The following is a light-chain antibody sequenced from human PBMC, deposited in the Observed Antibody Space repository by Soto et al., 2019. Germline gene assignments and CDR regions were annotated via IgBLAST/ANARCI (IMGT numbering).Light chain of an antibody. CDR3: QQYNSYPVA. CDR2: KAS. V-gene: IGKV1-5*03. J-gene: IGKJ1*01. Sequence: IQMTQSPSTLSASIGDRLTITCRASQSVSSWLAWYQQKPGKAPKLLIYKASSLESGVPSRFSGSGSGTEFTLTISSLQPDDFATYYCQQYNSYPVAFGQGTKVDI. CDR1: QSVSSW.